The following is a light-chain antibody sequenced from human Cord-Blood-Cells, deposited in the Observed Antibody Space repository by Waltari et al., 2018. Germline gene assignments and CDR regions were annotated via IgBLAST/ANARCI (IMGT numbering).Light chain of an antibody. Sequence: SYELTQPLSVSVALGQTARITCGGNNIGSKNVPWYQQKPGQAPVLVIYRDSNRPSGIPERFSGSNSGNTATLTISRAQAGDEADYYCQVWDSSTGVFGTGTKVTVL. CDR1: NIGSKN. J-gene: IGLJ1*01. V-gene: IGLV3-9*01. CDR3: QVWDSSTGV. CDR2: RDS.